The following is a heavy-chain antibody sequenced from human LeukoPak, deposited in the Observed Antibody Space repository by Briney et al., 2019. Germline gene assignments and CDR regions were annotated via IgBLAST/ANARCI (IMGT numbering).Heavy chain of an antibody. J-gene: IGHJ6*03. D-gene: IGHD2-21*02. V-gene: IGHV3-23*01. CDR2: ISGSGGST. CDR3: AKDQIVVVTAMHYYYYYMDV. CDR1: GFTFSSYG. Sequence: GGPLRLSCAASGFTFSSYGMSWVRPAPGKGLEWVSAISGSGGSTYYADSVKGRFTISRDNSKNTLYLQMNSLRAEDTAVYYCAKDQIVVVTAMHYYYYYMDVWGKGTTVTISS.